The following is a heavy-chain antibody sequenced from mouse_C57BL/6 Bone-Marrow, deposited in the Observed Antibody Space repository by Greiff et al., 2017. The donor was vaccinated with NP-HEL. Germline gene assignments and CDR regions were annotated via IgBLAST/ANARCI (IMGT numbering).Heavy chain of an antibody. V-gene: IGHV5-17*01. CDR3: AGDGYYFDY. CDR1: GFTFTDYG. D-gene: IGHD2-3*01. J-gene: IGHJ2*01. CDR2: ISSGSSTI. Sequence: EVQVVESGGGLVKPGGSLKLSCAASGFTFTDYGMHWVRQASEKGLEWVAYISSGSSTIYYADTVKGRFTISRDNAKNTLFLQMTSLRSEDTAMYYCAGDGYYFDYWGQGTTLTVSS.